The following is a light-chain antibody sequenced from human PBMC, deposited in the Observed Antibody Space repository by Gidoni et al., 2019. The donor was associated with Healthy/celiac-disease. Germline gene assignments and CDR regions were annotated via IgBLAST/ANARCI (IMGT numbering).Light chain of an antibody. Sequence: SVLTQPPSVSGAPGRRVTISCTGSSSNIGAGYDVHWYQQLPGTAPKLLIYGNSNRPSGVPYRFSGSKSGTSASLAITGLQAEDEADYYCQSYDSSLNGWIFGGGTKLTVL. J-gene: IGLJ2*01. V-gene: IGLV1-40*01. CDR2: GNS. CDR1: SSNIGAGYD. CDR3: QSYDSSLNGWI.